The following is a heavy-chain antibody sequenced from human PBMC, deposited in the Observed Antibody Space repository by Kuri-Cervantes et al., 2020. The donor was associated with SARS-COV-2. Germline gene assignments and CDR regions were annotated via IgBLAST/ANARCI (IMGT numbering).Heavy chain of an antibody. CDR1: GGSISSYY. CDR3: ARDSAAAAGIGGFDY. CDR2: IRSKAYGGTT. V-gene: IGHV3-49*03. J-gene: IGHJ4*02. Sequence: LSLTCPVSGGSISSYYWSWIRQPPGKGLEWVGFIRSKAYGGTTEYAASVKGRFTISRDDSKSIAYLQMNSLKTEDTAVYYCARDSAAAAGIGGFDYWGQGTLVTVSS. D-gene: IGHD6-13*01.